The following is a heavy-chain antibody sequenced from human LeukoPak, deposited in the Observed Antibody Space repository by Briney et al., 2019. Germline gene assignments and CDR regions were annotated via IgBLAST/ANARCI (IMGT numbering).Heavy chain of an antibody. V-gene: IGHV1-69*04. D-gene: IGHD3-3*01. CDR2: IIPILGIA. CDR3: ARDRVEIFGDY. Sequence: SVKVSCMASGGTFSRYAFSWVRQAPGQGLEWMGRIIPILGIANYTQKFQGRVTIPADKSTSTAYMELSSLRSEDTAVYYCARDRVEIFGDYWGQGTLVTVSS. J-gene: IGHJ4*02. CDR1: GGTFSRYA.